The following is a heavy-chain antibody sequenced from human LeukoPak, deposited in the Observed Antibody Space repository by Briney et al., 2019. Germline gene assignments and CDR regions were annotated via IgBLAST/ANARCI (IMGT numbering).Heavy chain of an antibody. V-gene: IGHV3-48*04. CDR3: ARVNRGSWYGYYYYMDV. D-gene: IGHD6-13*01. CDR2: ISSSGSTI. CDR1: GFTFSSYA. J-gene: IGHJ6*03. Sequence: GGSLRLSCAASGFTFSSYAMSWVRQAPGKGLEWVSYISSSGSTIYYADSVKGRFTISRDNAKNSLYLQMNSLRAEDTAVYYCARVNRGSWYGYYYYMDVWGKGTTVTISS.